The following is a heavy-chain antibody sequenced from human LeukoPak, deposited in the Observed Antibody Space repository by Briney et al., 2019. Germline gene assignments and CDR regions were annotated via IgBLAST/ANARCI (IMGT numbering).Heavy chain of an antibody. V-gene: IGHV4-39*01. D-gene: IGHD6-19*01. CDR2: IYYSGST. CDR1: GGSISSCSYY. CDR3: ARRAVAGTGAFDI. Sequence: ETLSLTCTVSGGSISSCSYYWGWIRQPPGKGLEWIGSIYYSGSTYYNPSLKSRVTISVDTSKNQFSLKLSSVTAADTAVYYCARRAVAGTGAFDIWGQGTMVTVSS. J-gene: IGHJ3*02.